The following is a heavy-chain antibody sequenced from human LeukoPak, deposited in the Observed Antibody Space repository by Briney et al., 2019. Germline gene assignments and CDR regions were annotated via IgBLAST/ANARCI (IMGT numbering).Heavy chain of an antibody. CDR3: ARVRRYYDFWSGYFLFDY. CDR2: IYPGDSDT. Sequence: GESLKISCKGSGYSFTCYWIGWVRQMPGKGLEWMGIIYPGDSDTRYSPSFQGQVTISADKSISTAYLQWSSLKASDTAMYYCARVRRYYDFWSGYFLFDYWGQGTLVTVSS. V-gene: IGHV5-51*01. CDR1: GYSFTCYW. J-gene: IGHJ4*02. D-gene: IGHD3-3*01.